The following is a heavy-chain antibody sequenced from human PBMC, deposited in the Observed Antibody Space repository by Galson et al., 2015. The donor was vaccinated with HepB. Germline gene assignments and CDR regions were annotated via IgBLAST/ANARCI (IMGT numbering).Heavy chain of an antibody. CDR3: AREKWSNYGMDV. Sequence: SVKVSCKASGYTFTDYGISWVRQAPGQGLEWMGWISTYNGNTNYAQKLQGRVTMTTDTSASTAYMDLRSLRSDDAAVYYCAREKWSNYGMDVWGQGTTVTVSS. J-gene: IGHJ6*02. D-gene: IGHD2-8*01. V-gene: IGHV1-18*01. CDR2: ISTYNGNT. CDR1: GYTFTDYG.